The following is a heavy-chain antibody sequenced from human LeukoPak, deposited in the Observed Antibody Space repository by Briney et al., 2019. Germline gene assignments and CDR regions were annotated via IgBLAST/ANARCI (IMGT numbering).Heavy chain of an antibody. CDR3: ARDCYDDRRNCYYSLDG. Sequence: ATVKLSCKVSGDTFTSYGMSWVRQAPGQGLEWMGWISAYNGNTNYAQKLQGRVTMTTDTSTSTAYMEQGSLRSDDTAGYYCARDCYDDRRNCYYSLDGWVKGTTLTGSS. D-gene: IGHD2-2*01. V-gene: IGHV1-18*01. CDR2: ISAYNGNT. CDR1: GDTFTSYG. J-gene: IGHJ6*03.